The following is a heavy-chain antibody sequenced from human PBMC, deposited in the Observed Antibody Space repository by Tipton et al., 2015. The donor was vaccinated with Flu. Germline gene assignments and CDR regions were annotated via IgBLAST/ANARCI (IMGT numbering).Heavy chain of an antibody. CDR3: ARRDYSNYVSEPKNWFDS. J-gene: IGHJ5*01. Sequence: TLSLTCTVSGVSIRSSNYYWGWIRQPPGKGLEWIGNVFHSGDTNHDPSLKSRVTMSVDSSKNQFSLRLTSVTAADTAVYFCARRDYSNYVSEPKNWFDSWGQGALVTVSS. V-gene: IGHV4-39*07. CDR2: VFHSGDT. CDR1: GVSIRSSNYY. D-gene: IGHD4-11*01.